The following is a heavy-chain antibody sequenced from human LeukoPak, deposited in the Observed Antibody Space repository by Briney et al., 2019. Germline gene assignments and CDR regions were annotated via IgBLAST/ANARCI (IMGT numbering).Heavy chain of an antibody. J-gene: IGHJ6*02. CDR3: ASRGYYYGSGSYGLRYYYYGMDV. CDR1: GGTFSSYA. V-gene: IGHV1-69*04. Sequence: GASVKVSCKASGGTFSSYAISWVRQAPGQGLEWMGRIIPILGIANYAQKFQGRVTITADKSTSTAYMELSSLRSEDTAVYYCASRGYYYGSGSYGLRYYYYGMDVWGQGTTVTVSS. D-gene: IGHD3-10*01. CDR2: IIPILGIA.